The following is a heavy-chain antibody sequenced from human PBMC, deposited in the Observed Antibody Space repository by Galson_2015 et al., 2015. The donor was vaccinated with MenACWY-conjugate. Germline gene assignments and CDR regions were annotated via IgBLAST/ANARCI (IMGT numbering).Heavy chain of an antibody. D-gene: IGHD7-27*01. J-gene: IGHJ6*02. CDR1: GFTFSSYA. Sequence: SLRLSCAASGFTFSSYAMSWVRQAPGKGLEWVSAISGSGGSTYYADSVKGRFTISRDNSKNTLYLQMNSLRAEDAAVYYCAKVQLGIRNGMDVWGQGTTVPVSS. V-gene: IGHV3-23*01. CDR3: AKVQLGIRNGMDV. CDR2: ISGSGGST.